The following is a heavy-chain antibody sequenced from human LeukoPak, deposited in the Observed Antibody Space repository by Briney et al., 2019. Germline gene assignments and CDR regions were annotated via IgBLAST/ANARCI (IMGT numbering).Heavy chain of an antibody. CDR1: GGSISSGSYY. CDR2: IYTSGST. J-gene: IGHJ3*02. Sequence: SQTLSLTCTVSGGSISSGSYYWSWIRQPAGKGLEWIGRIYTSGSTNYNPSLKSRVTISIDTSKNQFSLKLSSVTAADTAVYYCARALRRPMVRGLRGDAAFDIWGQGTMVTVSS. CDR3: ARALRRPMVRGLRGDAAFDI. D-gene: IGHD3-10*01. V-gene: IGHV4-61*02.